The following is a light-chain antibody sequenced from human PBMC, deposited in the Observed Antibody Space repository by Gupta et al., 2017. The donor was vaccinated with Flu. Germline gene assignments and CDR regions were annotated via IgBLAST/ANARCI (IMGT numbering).Light chain of an antibody. CDR2: RDS. CDR3: QVWDGSTYV. Sequence: SYEVIQPPSVSVALGQMATITCVGDNIRSKYVHWYQQRPGQAPVLVIQRDSSRPSGTPERFSGSNSENTATLTISGAQAGDEADYYCQVWDGSTYVFGSGTNVAVL. V-gene: IGLV3-9*01. J-gene: IGLJ1*01. CDR1: NIRSKY.